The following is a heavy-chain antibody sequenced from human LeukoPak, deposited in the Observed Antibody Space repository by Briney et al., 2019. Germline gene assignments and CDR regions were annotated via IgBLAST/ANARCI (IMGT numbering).Heavy chain of an antibody. CDR1: GLTVSSNY. D-gene: IGHD3-10*01. Sequence: GGSLRLSCAASGLTVSSNYMSWVRQAPGKGLEWVSVLYSGGNTYYADSVKGRFSISRDNSKNTLYLQMNSLRAEDTAVYYCASYGSGRYYFDYWGQGTLATVSS. V-gene: IGHV3-53*01. CDR2: LYSGGNT. CDR3: ASYGSGRYYFDY. J-gene: IGHJ4*02.